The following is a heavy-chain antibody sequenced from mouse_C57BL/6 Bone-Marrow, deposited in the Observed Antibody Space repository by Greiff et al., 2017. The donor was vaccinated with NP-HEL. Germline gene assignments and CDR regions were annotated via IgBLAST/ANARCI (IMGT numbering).Heavy chain of an antibody. CDR3: ASHRRYRYFDV. CDR1: GFTFSSYG. CDR2: ISSGGSYT. J-gene: IGHJ1*03. V-gene: IGHV5-6*02. Sequence: DVKLVESGGDLVKPGGSLKLSCAASGFTFSSYGMSWVRQTPDKRLEWVATISSGGSYTYYPHSVKGRFTISRDNAKNTLYLQMSSLTSEDTAMYYCASHRRYRYFDVWGKGTTVTVSS.